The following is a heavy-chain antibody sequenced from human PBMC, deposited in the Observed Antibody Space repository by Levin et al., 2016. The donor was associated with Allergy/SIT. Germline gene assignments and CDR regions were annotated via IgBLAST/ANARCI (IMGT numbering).Heavy chain of an antibody. D-gene: IGHD2-15*01. CDR1: GDSISSDSYY. J-gene: IGHJ4*02. V-gene: IGHV4-61*02. CDR2: TYPSGST. Sequence: LRLSCTVSGDSISSDSYYWSWMRQPAGKGLEWIGRTYPSGSTKYNPSLNSRVTISVDTSKNQFSLELSSVTAADTAVYYCEGERGERRSGGWYYFDYWGQGILVTVSS. CDR3: EGERGERRSGGWYYFDY.